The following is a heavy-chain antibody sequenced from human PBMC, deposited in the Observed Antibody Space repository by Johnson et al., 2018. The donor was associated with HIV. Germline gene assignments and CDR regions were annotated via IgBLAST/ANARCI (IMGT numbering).Heavy chain of an antibody. V-gene: IGHV3-30*02. CDR3: AKPVTGTLDAFDI. J-gene: IGHJ3*02. Sequence: QLVESGGGVVQPGGFLRLSCVASGFTFSSYGMHWVRQAPGKGLEWVALIRYDGSNKYYADSVKGRFTISRDNSKNTLYVQMNSLRAEDTAVYYCAKPVTGTLDAFDIWGQGTMVTVFS. D-gene: IGHD1-7*01. CDR1: GFTFSSYG. CDR2: IRYDGSNK.